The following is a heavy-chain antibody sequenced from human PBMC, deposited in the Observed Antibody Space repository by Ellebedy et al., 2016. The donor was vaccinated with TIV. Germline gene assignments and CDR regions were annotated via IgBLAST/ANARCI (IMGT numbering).Heavy chain of an antibody. J-gene: IGHJ6*02. Sequence: GESLKISCAASGFSFSRYAMSWVRQAPGKGLDWVSSLSGSGSSPYYADSVAGRFTISRDNSKNTLYLQMNSLRAEDTAVYYCARSRVPRYCSGGSCDYYGMDVWGQGTTVTVSS. CDR1: GFSFSRYA. D-gene: IGHD2-15*01. V-gene: IGHV3-23*01. CDR2: LSGSGSSP. CDR3: ARSRVPRYCSGGSCDYYGMDV.